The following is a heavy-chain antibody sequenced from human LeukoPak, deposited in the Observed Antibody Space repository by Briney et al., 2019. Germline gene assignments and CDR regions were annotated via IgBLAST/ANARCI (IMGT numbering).Heavy chain of an antibody. V-gene: IGHV1-69*04. J-gene: IGHJ4*02. CDR2: IIPILGMA. D-gene: IGHD1-26*01. CDR1: GGTFSSYA. Sequence: SVKVSCKASGGTFSSYAISWVRQAPGQGLEWMGRIIPILGMANYAQKFQGRVTITADKSTSTAYMELSSLRSEDTAVYYCASSGSYLPDYFDYWGQGTLVTVSS. CDR3: ASSGSYLPDYFDY.